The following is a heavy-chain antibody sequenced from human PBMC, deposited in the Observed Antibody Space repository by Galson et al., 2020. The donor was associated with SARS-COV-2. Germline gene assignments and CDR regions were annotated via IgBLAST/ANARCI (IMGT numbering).Heavy chain of an antibody. Sequence: TGGSLRLSCAASGFSFRDYLMSWIRQAPGKGLEWVSYISTRGNYITYADSVKGRFTISRDNSKNTLYLQMNSLRAEDTAVYYCARGTPDFDYWGQGTLVTVSS. CDR3: ARGTPDFDY. CDR1: GFSFRDYL. D-gene: IGHD2-2*01. V-gene: IGHV3-11*06. J-gene: IGHJ4*02. CDR2: ISTRGNYI.